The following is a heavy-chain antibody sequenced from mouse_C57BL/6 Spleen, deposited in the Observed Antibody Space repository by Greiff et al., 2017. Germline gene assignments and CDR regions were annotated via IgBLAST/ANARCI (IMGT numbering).Heavy chain of an antibody. D-gene: IGHD2-5*01. J-gene: IGHJ1*03. CDR1: GYTFTEYT. Sequence: QVQLQQSGAELVKPGASVKLSCKASGYTFTEYTIHWVKQRSGQGLEWIGWFYPGSGSIKYNEKFKDKATLTADKSSSTVYMELSRLTSEDSAVYFGARHEDGAYYSNPWYFDVWGTGTTVTVSS. V-gene: IGHV1-62-2*01. CDR3: ARHEDGAYYSNPWYFDV. CDR2: FYPGSGSI.